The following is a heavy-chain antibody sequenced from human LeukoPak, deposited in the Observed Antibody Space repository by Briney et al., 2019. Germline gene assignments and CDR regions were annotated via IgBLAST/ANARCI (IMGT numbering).Heavy chain of an antibody. D-gene: IGHD2-2*01. CDR1: GFTLSNAW. CDR3: TTGCPAVAAAIDGVDV. CDR2: IKSKTDGGTT. J-gene: IGHJ6*02. V-gene: IGHV3-15*01. Sequence: GGSLRLSCAASGFTLSNAWMSWVRQAPGKGLEWVGRIKSKTDGGTTDYGAPVKGRFTISRDDSKNTLDLQMNSLKTEDTAVYYCTTGCPAVAAAIDGVDVWGQGTTVTVSS.